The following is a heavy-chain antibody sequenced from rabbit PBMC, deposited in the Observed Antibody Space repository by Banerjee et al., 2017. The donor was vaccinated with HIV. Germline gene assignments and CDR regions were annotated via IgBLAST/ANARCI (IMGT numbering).Heavy chain of an antibody. CDR2: IYTGSSGST. CDR1: GFDFSSYG. Sequence: QEQLKETGGGLVKPGGTLTLTCKASGFDFSSYGVSWVRQAPGKGLEWIACIYTGSSGSTYYASWAKGRFTISKTSSTTVTLQMTSLTAADTATYFCARGDGAYAGYDGLWGQGTLVTVS. D-gene: IGHD7-1*01. CDR3: ARGDGAYAGYDGL. V-gene: IGHV1S45*01. J-gene: IGHJ3*01.